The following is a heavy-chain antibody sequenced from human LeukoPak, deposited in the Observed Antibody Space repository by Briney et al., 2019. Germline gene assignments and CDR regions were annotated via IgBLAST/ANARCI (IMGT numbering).Heavy chain of an antibody. CDR2: IYHSGST. V-gene: IGHV4-38-2*01. D-gene: IGHD4-17*01. Sequence: SETLSLTCAVSGYSISSGYYWGWIRQPPGKGLEWIGSIYHSGSTYYNPSLKSRVTISVDTSKNQFSLKLSSVTAADTAVYYRARTRGGVTTSFDPWGQGTLVTVSS. J-gene: IGHJ5*02. CDR1: GYSISSGYY. CDR3: ARTRGGVTTSFDP.